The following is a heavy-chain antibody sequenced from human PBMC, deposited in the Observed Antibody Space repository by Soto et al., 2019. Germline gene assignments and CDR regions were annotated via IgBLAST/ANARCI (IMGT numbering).Heavy chain of an antibody. CDR2: IYYSGST. CDR3: ARVYSSTWYHFDY. CDR1: GDSISSYY. Sequence: PSETLSLTCTVSGDSISSYYWSWIRLPPGKGLEWIGYIYYSGSTNYNPSLKSRVTISVDTSKNQFSLKLSSVTAADTAVYYCARVYSSTWYHFDYWGQGTLVTVSS. V-gene: IGHV4-59*08. D-gene: IGHD6-13*01. J-gene: IGHJ4*02.